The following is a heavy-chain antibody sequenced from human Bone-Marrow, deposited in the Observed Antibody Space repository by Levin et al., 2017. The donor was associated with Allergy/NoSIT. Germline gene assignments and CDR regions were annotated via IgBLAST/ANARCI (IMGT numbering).Heavy chain of an antibody. D-gene: IGHD4-17*01. CDR2: LHPGDSST. V-gene: IGHV5-51*01. CDR1: GYTFTDYW. J-gene: IGHJ5*02. Sequence: PGGSLRLSCKGSGYTFTDYWIGWVRQVPGKGLEWVAILHPGDSSTRYSPSFQGQVTMSVDKSIRTAYLQWSSLKASDTAMYYCARRYGDYLGFDPWGQGTLVTVSS. CDR3: ARRYGDYLGFDP.